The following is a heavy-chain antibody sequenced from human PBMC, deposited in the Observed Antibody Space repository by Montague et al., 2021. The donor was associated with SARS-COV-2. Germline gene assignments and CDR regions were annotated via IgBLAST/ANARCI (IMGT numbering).Heavy chain of an antibody. CDR2: INHRGST. V-gene: IGHV4-34*01. D-gene: IGHD3-3*01. Sequence: SETLSLTCAVYGGSFSGYYWSWIRQPPGRGLEWIGEINHRGSTNYNPSLTSRVIISVDTSKNQFSLMLSSVTAADTAVYYCARGKGPRSITLCVVIISGHVFDNWGQGTMVTVSS. CDR1: GGSFSGYY. CDR3: ARGKGPRSITLCVVIISGHVFDN. J-gene: IGHJ3*02.